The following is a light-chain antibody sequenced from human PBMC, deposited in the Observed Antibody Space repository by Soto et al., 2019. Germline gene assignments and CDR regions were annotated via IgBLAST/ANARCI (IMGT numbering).Light chain of an antibody. CDR1: QSVSSN. V-gene: IGKV3-15*01. J-gene: IGKJ5*01. CDR2: GAS. CDR3: QQCYSTPRT. Sequence: EIVMTHAPATLSVSQGERANLSYRASQSVSSNLAWYQQKPGQAPRLLIYGASSMASGIPSRFSGSGSGTEFTLTISSLQSEDFAAYYCQQCYSTPRTFGQGTRVEIK.